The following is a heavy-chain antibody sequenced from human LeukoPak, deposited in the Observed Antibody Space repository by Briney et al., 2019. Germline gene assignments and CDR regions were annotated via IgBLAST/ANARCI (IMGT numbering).Heavy chain of an antibody. D-gene: IGHD4-17*01. CDR1: GIDVSSNY. Sequence: GGSLRLSCTVSGIDVSSNYISWVRQAPEKGLEWISVTYVSGNTYYADSVKGRFIVSRDHAKNSLYLQLNSLRAEDTAVYYCARGNYGDYEAQGGEWGQGTLVTVSS. J-gene: IGHJ4*02. CDR2: TYVSGNT. V-gene: IGHV3-53*01. CDR3: ARGNYGDYEAQGGE.